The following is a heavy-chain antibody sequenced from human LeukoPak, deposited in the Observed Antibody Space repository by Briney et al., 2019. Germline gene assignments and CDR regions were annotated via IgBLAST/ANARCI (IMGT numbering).Heavy chain of an antibody. Sequence: PGGSLRLSCAASGFTFSSYAMSWVRQAPGKGLEWVSAISGSGGSTYYADSVKGRFTISRDNSKNTLYLQMNSLRAADTTVYYFSRDIVLVPAAIDYWGQGTLVTVSS. CDR3: SRDIVLVPAAIDY. J-gene: IGHJ4*02. V-gene: IGHV3-23*01. CDR2: ISGSGGST. D-gene: IGHD2-2*01. CDR1: GFTFSSYA.